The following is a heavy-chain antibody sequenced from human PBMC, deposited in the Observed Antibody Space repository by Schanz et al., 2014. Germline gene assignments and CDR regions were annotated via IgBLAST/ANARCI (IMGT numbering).Heavy chain of an antibody. Sequence: MQLVESGGGLVQPGGSLRLSCAASGFSFSRYSMNWVRQAPGKGLEWISYISSSSSTIYHADSVKGRFTISRDNAKNSLYLQMNSLRAEDTAVYYCVSVYDSSGYVSFNYWGQGTLVTVSS. CDR3: VSVYDSSGYVSFNY. V-gene: IGHV3-48*01. CDR2: ISSSSSTI. CDR1: GFSFSRYS. J-gene: IGHJ4*02. D-gene: IGHD3-22*01.